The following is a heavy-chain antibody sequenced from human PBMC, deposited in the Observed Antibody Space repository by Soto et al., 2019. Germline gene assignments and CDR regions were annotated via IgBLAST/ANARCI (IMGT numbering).Heavy chain of an antibody. J-gene: IGHJ6*02. CDR1: GGSISSYY. CDR2: FYHSGST. V-gene: IGHV4-59*01. CDR3: ARDFSGWGYYYGLDV. D-gene: IGHD6-19*01. Sequence: QVQPQESSRRLVKPSETLSLTCTVSGGSISSYYWGWIRQPPGKGLEWIGNFYHSGSTNYNPSLKSRVTISFDTSKNQFSLKLTSVTAADTAVYYCARDFSGWGYYYGLDVWGQGTTVTVSS.